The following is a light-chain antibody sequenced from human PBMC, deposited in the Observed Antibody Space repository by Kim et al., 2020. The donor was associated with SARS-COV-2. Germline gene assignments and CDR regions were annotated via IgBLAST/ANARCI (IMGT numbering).Light chain of an antibody. CDR2: EAL. CDR1: QSVGSSL. Sequence: LSPGERATLSCSASQSVGSSLLAWYQQKPGQAPRLLIYEALKRVAGIPDRFSGSGSGTDFTLTISRPEPEDFAMYYCQQYGSSPYSFGQGTKLEI. CDR3: QQYGSSPYS. V-gene: IGKV3-20*01. J-gene: IGKJ2*03.